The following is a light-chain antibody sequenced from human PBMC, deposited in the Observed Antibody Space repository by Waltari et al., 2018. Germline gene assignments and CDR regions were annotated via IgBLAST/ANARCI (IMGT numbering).Light chain of an antibody. CDR2: LGS. CDR1: QSLLSRNGYNY. CDR3: MQALQTPRT. V-gene: IGKV2-28*01. Sequence: DIVMTQSPLSLPVTPGEPASIPCRSSQSLLSRNGYNYLDWYLQKPGQSPQLLISLGSNRASGVPDRFSGSASGTDFTLKISRVEAEDVGVYYCMQALQTPRTFGQGTKVEIK. J-gene: IGKJ1*01.